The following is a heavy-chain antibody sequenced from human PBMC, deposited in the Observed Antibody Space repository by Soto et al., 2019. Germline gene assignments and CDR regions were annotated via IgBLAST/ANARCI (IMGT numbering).Heavy chain of an antibody. V-gene: IGHV3-23*01. CDR1: GFTFSSYA. D-gene: IGHD6-13*01. CDR2: ISGSGGST. Sequence: EVQLLESGGGLVQPGGSLRLSCAASGFTFSSYAMSWVRQAPGKGLEWVSAISGSGGSTYYADSVKRRFTISRDNAKNALELQMNSPRAEDTAVYYCAKENGYSSSWFEFDYWGQGTLVTVSS. CDR3: AKENGYSSSWFEFDY. J-gene: IGHJ4*02.